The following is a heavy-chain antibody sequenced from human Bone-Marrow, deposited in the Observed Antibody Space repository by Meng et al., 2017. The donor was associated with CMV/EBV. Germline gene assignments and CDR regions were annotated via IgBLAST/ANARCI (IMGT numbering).Heavy chain of an antibody. Sequence: GESLKISCAASGYTLSSFSDYAMSWVRQAPGKGLEWVSAVSGSGGITDYADSVKGRFTISRDNSKNMLYLQMNSLRAEDSAVYYCARGGGAYCGGDCYRTLDYWGQGTLVTVSS. V-gene: IGHV3-23*01. J-gene: IGHJ4*02. D-gene: IGHD2-21*01. CDR2: VSGSGGIT. CDR3: ARGGGAYCGGDCYRTLDY. CDR1: GYTLSSFSDYA.